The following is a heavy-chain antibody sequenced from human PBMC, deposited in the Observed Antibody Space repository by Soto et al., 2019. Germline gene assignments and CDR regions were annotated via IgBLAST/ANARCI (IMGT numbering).Heavy chain of an antibody. D-gene: IGHD3-22*01. CDR2: IDPSDSYT. J-gene: IGHJ6*02. V-gene: IGHV5-10-1*01. CDR1: GYSFTSYW. Sequence: GEPLKISCKGSGYSFTSYWISWVRKMPGKGLEWMGRIDPSDSYTNYSPSFQGHVTISADKSISTAYLQWSSLKASDTAMYYCARHASITMIVVVPDAYYYYGMDVWGQGTTVTVSS. CDR3: ARHASITMIVVVPDAYYYYGMDV.